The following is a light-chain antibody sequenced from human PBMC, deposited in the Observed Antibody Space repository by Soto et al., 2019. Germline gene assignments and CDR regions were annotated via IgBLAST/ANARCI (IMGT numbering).Light chain of an antibody. CDR3: QQANSFPYT. V-gene: IGKV1-12*01. CDR2: GAS. J-gene: IGKJ2*01. CDR1: QDVSTW. Sequence: DVQMTQSPSSVSASVGDRVTITCRASQDVSTWLTWYQQKPGKAPKLLIYGASTLQSGVPSRFSGSGSGTDFTLTISSLQPEDFATYFCQQANSFPYTFGQGTKLEIK.